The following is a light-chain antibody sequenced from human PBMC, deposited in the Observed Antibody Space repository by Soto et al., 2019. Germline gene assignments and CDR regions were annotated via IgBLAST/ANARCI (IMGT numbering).Light chain of an antibody. CDR3: QQANSFPYT. V-gene: IGKV1-12*01. CDR2: GAS. J-gene: IGKJ2*01. CDR1: QDVSTW. Sequence: DVQMTQSPSSVSASVGDRVTITCRASQDVSTWLTWYQQKPGKAPKLLIYGASTLQSGVPSRFSGSGSGTDFTLTISSLQPEDFATYFCQQANSFPYTFGQGTKLEIK.